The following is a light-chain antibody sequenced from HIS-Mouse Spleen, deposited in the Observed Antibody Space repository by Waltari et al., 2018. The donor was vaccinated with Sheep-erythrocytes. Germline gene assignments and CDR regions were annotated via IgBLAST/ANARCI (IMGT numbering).Light chain of an antibody. J-gene: IGLJ1*01. V-gene: IGLV2-11*01. CDR2: DVS. CDR3: CSYAGSYNHV. CDR1: SSDVVCDNY. Sequence: QSALTQPRSVSGSPGQSVTISCTGTSSDVVCDNYVSWYQQHPGKAPKLMIYDVSKRPSGVPDRFSGSKSGNTASLTISGLQAEDEADYYCCSYAGSYNHVFATGTKVTVL.